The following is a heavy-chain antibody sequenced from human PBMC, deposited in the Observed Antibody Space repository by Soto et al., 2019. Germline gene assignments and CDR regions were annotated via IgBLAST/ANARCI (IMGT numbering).Heavy chain of an antibody. CDR3: ARATYSGYDFGL. V-gene: IGHV4-30-4*01. D-gene: IGHD5-12*01. CDR2: IPSRGRP. Sequence: QVQLRESGPGLVKPSQTLSLTCSVSGASVAGGSYYWSWVRQPPGKGLEWIGYIPSRGRPFYNPSLTSRCTISADTSKNQLSLQLTSVTAADTAVYYCARATYSGYDFGLWGQGTLVTVSS. CDR1: GASVAGGSYY. J-gene: IGHJ5*02.